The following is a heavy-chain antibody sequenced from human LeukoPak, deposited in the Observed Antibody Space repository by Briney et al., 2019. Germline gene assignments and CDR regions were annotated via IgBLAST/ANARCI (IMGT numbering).Heavy chain of an antibody. CDR3: AKSTYSSGWSWDY. CDR2: IKQDGSEK. CDR1: GFTFSSYW. J-gene: IGHJ4*02. D-gene: IGHD6-19*01. V-gene: IGHV3-7*03. Sequence: GGSLRLSCAASGFTFSSYWMSWVRQAPGKGLEWVANIKQDGSEKYYVDSVKGRFTISRDNAKNSLYLQMNSLRAEDTAVYYCAKSTYSSGWSWDYWGQGTLVTVSS.